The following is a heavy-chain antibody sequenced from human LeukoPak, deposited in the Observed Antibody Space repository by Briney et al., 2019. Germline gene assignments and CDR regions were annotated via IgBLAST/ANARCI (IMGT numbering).Heavy chain of an antibody. CDR2: INHSGST. J-gene: IGHJ5*02. CDR3: ARFHAAGAMGFDP. CDR1: GGSFSGYY. Sequence: PSETLSLTCAVYGGSFSGYYWSWIRQPPGKGLEWIGEINHSGSTNYNPSLKSRVTISVDTSKNQFSLKLSSVTAADTAVYYCARFHAAGAMGFDPWGQGTLVTVSS. D-gene: IGHD6-13*01. V-gene: IGHV4-34*01.